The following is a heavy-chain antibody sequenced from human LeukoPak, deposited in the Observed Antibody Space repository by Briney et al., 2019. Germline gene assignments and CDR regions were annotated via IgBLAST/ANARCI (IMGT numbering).Heavy chain of an antibody. CDR3: ARDPRGYSGYQLYYFDY. D-gene: IGHD5-12*01. V-gene: IGHV3-21*01. J-gene: IGHJ4*02. CDR1: GFTFSSYS. CDR2: ISSSSSYI. Sequence: PGGSLRLSCAASGFTFSSYSMNWVRQAPGKGLEWVSSISSSSSYIYYADSVKGRFTISRDNAKNSLYLQMNSLRAEDTAVYYCARDPRGYSGYQLYYFDYWGQGTLVTVSS.